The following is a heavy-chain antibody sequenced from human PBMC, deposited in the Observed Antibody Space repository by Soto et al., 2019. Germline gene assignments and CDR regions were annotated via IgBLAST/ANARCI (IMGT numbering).Heavy chain of an antibody. Sequence: EVQLVESGGGLVQPGRSLRLSCAASGFTFDDYAMLWVRQAPGKGLEWVSGISWNSGSIGYADSVKGRFTISRDNAKNSLYLQMNSLRAEDTALYYCAKDIGSYGYYYYGMDVWGQGTTVTVSS. V-gene: IGHV3-9*01. D-gene: IGHD5-18*01. CDR1: GFTFDDYA. CDR3: AKDIGSYGYYYYGMDV. CDR2: ISWNSGSI. J-gene: IGHJ6*02.